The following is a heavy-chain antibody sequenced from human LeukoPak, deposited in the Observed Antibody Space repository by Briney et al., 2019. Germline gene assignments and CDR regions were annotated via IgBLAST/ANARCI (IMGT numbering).Heavy chain of an antibody. CDR1: GFTFSSYA. Sequence: GGSLRLSCAASGFTFSSYAMHWVRQAPGKGLEWVAAISYDGSNKYHAESVKGRFTISRDNSKNTLYLQMNSLRAEDTAVYYCARVHWEAYYYDSSGYFDYWGQGTLVTVSS. D-gene: IGHD3-22*01. CDR3: ARVHWEAYYYDSSGYFDY. V-gene: IGHV3-30*01. J-gene: IGHJ4*02. CDR2: ISYDGSNK.